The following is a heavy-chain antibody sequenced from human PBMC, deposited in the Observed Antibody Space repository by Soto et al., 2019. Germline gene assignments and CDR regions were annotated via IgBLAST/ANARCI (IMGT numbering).Heavy chain of an antibody. V-gene: IGHV4-31*03. CDR2: IYYSGST. J-gene: IGHJ4*02. D-gene: IGHD6-13*01. CDR1: GGSISSGGYY. Sequence: SETLSLTCTVSGGSISSGGYYWSWIRQHPGKGLEWIGYIYYSGSTYYNPSLKSRATISVDTSKNQFSLKLSSVTAADTAVYYCARDRAAAGLFDYWGQGTLVTVSS. CDR3: ARDRAAAGLFDY.